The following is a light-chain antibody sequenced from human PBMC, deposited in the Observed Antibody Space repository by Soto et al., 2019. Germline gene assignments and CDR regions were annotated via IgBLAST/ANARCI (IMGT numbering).Light chain of an antibody. J-gene: IGLJ3*02. V-gene: IGLV2-14*01. CDR2: EVS. CDR1: SSDVGGYNY. CDR3: RSYTSSSTWV. Sequence: QPVLTQPASVSGSPGQSITISCSGTSSDVGGYNYVSWYLQHPGKAPKLMIYEVSNRPSGVSNRFSGSKSGNTASLTISGLQAEDEADYYCRSYTSSSTWVFGGGTKLTVL.